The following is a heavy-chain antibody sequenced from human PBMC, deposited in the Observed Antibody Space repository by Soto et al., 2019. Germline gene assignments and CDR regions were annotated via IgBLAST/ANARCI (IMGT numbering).Heavy chain of an antibody. V-gene: IGHV1-18*01. J-gene: IGHJ4*02. CDR1: GYTFTSYG. CDR2: VSAYNGNT. CDR3: AIGYPGIAAAPFDY. D-gene: IGHD6-13*01. Sequence: QVQLVQSGAEVKKPEASVKVSCQASGYTFTSYGISWVRQAPGQGLEWMGWVSAYNGNTNYAQKLEGRVTMTTDTATSTAYMELRSLRSDDTAVYYCAIGYPGIAAAPFDYWGQGTLVTLAS.